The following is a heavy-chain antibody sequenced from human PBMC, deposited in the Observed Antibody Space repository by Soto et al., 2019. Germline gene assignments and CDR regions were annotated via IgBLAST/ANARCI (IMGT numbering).Heavy chain of an antibody. J-gene: IGHJ1*01. CDR2: VYQIKSA. V-gene: IGHV4-30-2*06. CDR3: ARGDTRLAELTHNY. CDR1: GGSVTSGGHS. Sequence: SETLSLTGVVCGGSVTSGGHSWSWIRQSPGKGLEWVGSVYQIKSAYYNPSLRSRVAISVDRSNNQVSLRMTSVTAADTAIYYCARGDTRLAELTHNYCGQRKLVAVSS. D-gene: IGHD3-16*01.